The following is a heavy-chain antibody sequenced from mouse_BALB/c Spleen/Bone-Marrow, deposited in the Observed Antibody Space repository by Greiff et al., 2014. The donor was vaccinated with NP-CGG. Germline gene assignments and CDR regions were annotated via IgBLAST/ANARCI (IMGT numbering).Heavy chain of an antibody. CDR1: GYTFTSYW. Sequence: QVQLQQPGAELVRPEASVKLSCKASGYTFTSYWMYWVKLRPGQGFEWIGEINPSNGDTNYNEKFKRKATLTVDKSSSTAYMQLSSLTSEDSAVYYCTNYGYDWGQGTALTVSS. J-gene: IGHJ2*01. CDR2: INPSNGDT. V-gene: IGHV1S16*01. D-gene: IGHD1-2*01. CDR3: TNYGYD.